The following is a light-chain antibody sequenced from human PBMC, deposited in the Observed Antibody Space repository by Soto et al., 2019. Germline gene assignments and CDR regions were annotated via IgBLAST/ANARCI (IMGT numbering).Light chain of an antibody. CDR3: QPYINSPWT. CDR1: QSVGSSY. CDR2: GAS. J-gene: IGKJ1*01. V-gene: IGKV3-20*01. Sequence: EVVLTQSPGTLSLSPGERATLSCGASQSVGSSYLAWYQQKPGQAPRLLIYGASTRATGIPDRFSGSGSGTEYTLTISRLEPEDCAVYYCQPYINSPWTFGQGTKVEI.